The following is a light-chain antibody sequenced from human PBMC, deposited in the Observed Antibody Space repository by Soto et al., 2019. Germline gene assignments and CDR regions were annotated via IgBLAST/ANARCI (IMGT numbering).Light chain of an antibody. CDR1: SSDVGGYNY. CDR3: SSYYISSTHV. V-gene: IGLV2-14*01. CDR2: DVS. Sequence: QSVLTQPASVSGSPGQSIAISCTGTSSDVGGYNYVSWYQQHPGKAPKLLINDVSNRPSGVSSRFSGSKSGNTASLTISGLQAEDVADYSCSSYYISSTHVFRPGTKVTVL. J-gene: IGLJ1*01.